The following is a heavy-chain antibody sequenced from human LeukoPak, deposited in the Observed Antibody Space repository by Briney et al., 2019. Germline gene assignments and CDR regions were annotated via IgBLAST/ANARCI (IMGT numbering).Heavy chain of an antibody. V-gene: IGHV1-69*01. CDR1: GGTFSSYA. CDR2: IIPIFGTA. Sequence: SVKVSCKASGGTFSSYAISWVRQAPGQGLEWMGGIIPIFGTANYAQKFQGRVTITADESTSTAYMELRSLRSDDTAVYYCARDLDIVVVPVVSRHYGLDVWGQGTTVTVSS. CDR3: ARDLDIVVVPVVSRHYGLDV. J-gene: IGHJ6*02. D-gene: IGHD2-2*01.